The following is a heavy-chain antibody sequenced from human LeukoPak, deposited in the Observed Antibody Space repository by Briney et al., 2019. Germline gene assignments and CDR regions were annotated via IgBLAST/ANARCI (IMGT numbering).Heavy chain of an antibody. D-gene: IGHD3-22*01. V-gene: IGHV4-4*07. CDR2: IYISGST. CDR3: ARDRGGYDWFDP. Sequence: SETLSLTCTGSVGSISSYYWSWIRQPAGKGLEWIGRIYISGSTNYNPSLKSRVTMSVDTSKNQFSLKLSSVTSADTAVYYCARDRGGYDWFDPWGQGTLVTVSS. J-gene: IGHJ5*02. CDR1: VGSISSYY.